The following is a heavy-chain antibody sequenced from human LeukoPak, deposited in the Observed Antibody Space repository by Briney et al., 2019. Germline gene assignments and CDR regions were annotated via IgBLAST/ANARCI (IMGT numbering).Heavy chain of an antibody. J-gene: IGHJ6*02. D-gene: IGHD3-10*01. V-gene: IGHV3-21*01. CDR1: GFTFSSYS. CDR2: ISSSSSYI. CDR3: ARELWFGESGPMDV. Sequence: KSGGSLRLSCAASGFTFSSYSMNWVRQAPGKGLEWVSSISSSSSYIYYADSVKGRFTISRDNAKNSLYLQMNSLRAEDTAVYYCARELWFGESGPMDVWGQGTTVTVSS.